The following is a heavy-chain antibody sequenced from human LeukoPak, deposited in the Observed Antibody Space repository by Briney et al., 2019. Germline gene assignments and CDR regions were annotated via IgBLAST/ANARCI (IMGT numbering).Heavy chain of an antibody. D-gene: IGHD3-22*01. CDR2: ISAYNGNT. CDR3: ARRYYYDSSGYYYGKHAFDI. V-gene: IGHV1-18*01. Sequence: GASVKVSCKASGYTFTSYGISWVRQAPGQGLEGMGWISAYNGNTNYAQKLQGRVTMTTDTSTSTAYMELRSLRSDDTAVYYCARRYYYDSSGYYYGKHAFDIWGQGTMVTVSS. J-gene: IGHJ3*02. CDR1: GYTFTSYG.